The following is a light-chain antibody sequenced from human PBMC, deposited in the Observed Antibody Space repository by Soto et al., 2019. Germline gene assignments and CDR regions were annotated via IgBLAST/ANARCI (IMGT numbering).Light chain of an antibody. Sequence: QSVLTQPPSASGTPGQRVTISCSGSSSNIGSNTVSWYQQLPGTAPKLLIYSSNQRPSGVPDRFSGSKSGTSASLAISGLQSEDEADYYCAAWDDSLRAVLFGGGTKVTVL. CDR1: SSNIGSNT. V-gene: IGLV1-44*01. CDR2: SSN. J-gene: IGLJ2*01. CDR3: AAWDDSLRAVL.